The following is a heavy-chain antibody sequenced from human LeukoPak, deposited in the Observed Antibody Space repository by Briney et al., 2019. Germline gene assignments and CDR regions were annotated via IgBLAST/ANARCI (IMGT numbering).Heavy chain of an antibody. J-gene: IGHJ2*01. CDR3: ARADPRVSLVRGRRRSDWYFDL. V-gene: IGHV3-21*01. CDR1: GLTFNDYN. CDR2: ISTISNEI. D-gene: IGHD3-10*01. Sequence: PGGSLRHSCAASGLTFNDYNMNWVRQAPGKGLEWVSSISTISNEIYNPDSMKGRFTNSRDNAENSVFLQMNSLIPEDTAVYVCARADPRVSLVRGRRRSDWYFDLWGSGTLVTVSS.